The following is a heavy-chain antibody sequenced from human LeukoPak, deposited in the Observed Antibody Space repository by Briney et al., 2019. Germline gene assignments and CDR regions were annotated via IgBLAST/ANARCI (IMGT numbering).Heavy chain of an antibody. V-gene: IGHV3-48*01. CDR2: ISSGSSTI. Sequence: GGSLRLSCAASGFTFSSYSMNWVRQAPGKGLEWVSYISSGSSTIYYADSVKGRSTISRDNAKNSLYLQMNSLRAEDTAVYYCASTGRLGSYDYWGQGTLVTVSS. D-gene: IGHD2-21*01. J-gene: IGHJ4*02. CDR3: ASTGRLGSYDY. CDR1: GFTFSSYS.